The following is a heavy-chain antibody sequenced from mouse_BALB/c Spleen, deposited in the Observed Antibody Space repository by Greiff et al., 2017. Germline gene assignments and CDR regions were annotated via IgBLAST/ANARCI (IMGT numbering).Heavy chain of an antibody. J-gene: IGHJ4*01. CDR2: IYPGNVNT. V-gene: IGHV1S56*01. CDR1: GYTFTSYY. D-gene: IGHD4-1*01. Sequence: QVQLQQSGPELVKPGASVRISCKASGYTFTSYYIHWVKQRPGQGLEWIGWIYPGNVNTKYNEKFKGKATLTADKSSSTAYMQLSSLTSEDSAVYFCAREELGRNYAMDYWGQGTSVTVSS. CDR3: AREELGRNYAMDY.